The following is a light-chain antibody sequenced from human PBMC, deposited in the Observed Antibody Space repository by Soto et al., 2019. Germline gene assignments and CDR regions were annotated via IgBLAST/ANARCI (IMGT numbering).Light chain of an antibody. V-gene: IGKV3-11*01. J-gene: IGKJ2*01. CDR2: DAS. CDR3: QQRSNWPYN. Sequence: EIVLTQSPATLSLSPGERATLSCRASQSVNTYLAWFQQKPGQAPRLLIYDASNRATGIPARFSGSGSGTDFTLTISSLEPEDFAVYYCQQRSNWPYNFGQGTKLEIK. CDR1: QSVNTY.